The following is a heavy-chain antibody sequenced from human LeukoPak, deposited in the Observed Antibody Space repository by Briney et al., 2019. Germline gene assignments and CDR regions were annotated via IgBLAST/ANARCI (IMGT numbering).Heavy chain of an antibody. D-gene: IGHD5-18*01. CDR1: GYTFTSYG. V-gene: IGHV1-18*01. CDR2: ISAYNGNT. CDR3: AREFDRGYSYGYDY. Sequence: ASVRVSCKASGYTFTSYGISWVRQAPGQGLEWMGWISAYNGNTNYAQKLQGRVTMTTDTSTSTAYMELRSLRSDDTAVYYCAREFDRGYSYGYDYWGQGTLVTVSS. J-gene: IGHJ4*02.